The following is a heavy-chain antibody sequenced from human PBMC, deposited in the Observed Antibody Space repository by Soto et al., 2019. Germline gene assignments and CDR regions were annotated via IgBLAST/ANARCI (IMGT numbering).Heavy chain of an antibody. Sequence: QVQLVQSGAEVKKPGSSVKVSCKASGGTFSSYTISWVRQAPGQGLEWMGRIIPILGIANYAQKFQGRVTITADKSTSTAYMELSSLRSEDTAVYYCARDPLELGLNWCDPWGQGTLVTVSS. CDR2: IIPILGIA. J-gene: IGHJ5*02. D-gene: IGHD3-16*01. V-gene: IGHV1-69*08. CDR3: ARDPLELGLNWCDP. CDR1: GGTFSSYT.